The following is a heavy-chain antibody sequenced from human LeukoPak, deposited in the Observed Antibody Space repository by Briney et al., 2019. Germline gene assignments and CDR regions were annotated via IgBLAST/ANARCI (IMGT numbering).Heavy chain of an antibody. CDR3: ARDEGGYDADAFDV. V-gene: IGHV3-33*01. CDR1: GFTFSSYG. D-gene: IGHD5-12*01. J-gene: IGHJ3*01. Sequence: GRSLRLSCAASGFTFSSYGMHWVRQAPGKGLEWVAVIWYDGSDKYYADSVKGRFIISRDNSKNTLNLQMNSLRAEDTAVYYCARDEGGYDADAFDVWGQGTTVTVSS. CDR2: IWYDGSDK.